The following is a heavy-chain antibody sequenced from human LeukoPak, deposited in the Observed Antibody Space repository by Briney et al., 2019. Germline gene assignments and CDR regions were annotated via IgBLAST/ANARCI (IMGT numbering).Heavy chain of an antibody. CDR2: IYHSGST. CDR3: ARVSMIVVVIDY. CDR1: GGSISSGGYP. D-gene: IGHD3-22*01. J-gene: IGHJ4*02. Sequence: PSETLSLTCAVSGGSISSGGYPWSWIRQPPGKGLEWIGYIYHSGSTYYNPSLKSRVTISVDRSKNQFSLKLSSVTAADTAVYYCARVSMIVVVIDYWGQGTLVTVSS. V-gene: IGHV4-30-2*01.